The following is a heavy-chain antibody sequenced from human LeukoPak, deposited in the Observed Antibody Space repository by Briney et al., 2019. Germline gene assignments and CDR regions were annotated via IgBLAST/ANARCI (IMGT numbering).Heavy chain of an antibody. Sequence: SETLSLTCAVSGYSISSGYYWGWLRQPPGKGLEWIGSIYHSGSTYYNPSLKSRVTISVDTSKNQFSLKLSSVTAADTAVYYCASTYGGQRDYWGQGTLVTVSS. J-gene: IGHJ4*02. CDR2: IYHSGST. V-gene: IGHV4-38-2*01. D-gene: IGHD4-23*01. CDR3: ASTYGGQRDY. CDR1: GYSISSGYY.